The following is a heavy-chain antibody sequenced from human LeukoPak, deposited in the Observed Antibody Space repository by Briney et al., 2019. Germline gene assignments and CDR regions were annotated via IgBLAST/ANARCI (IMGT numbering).Heavy chain of an antibody. V-gene: IGHV1-2*04. CDR1: GYTFTGYY. CDR3: ARAGGGGYSGYEEGRQANYYYYYGMDV. Sequence: ASVTVSCKASGYTFTGYYMHWVRQAPGQGLEWMGWINPNSGGTNYAQKFQGWVTMTRDTSISTAYMELSRLRSDDTAVYHCARAGGGGYSGYEEGRQANYYYYYGMDVWGKGTTVTVSS. CDR2: INPNSGGT. D-gene: IGHD5-12*01. J-gene: IGHJ6*04.